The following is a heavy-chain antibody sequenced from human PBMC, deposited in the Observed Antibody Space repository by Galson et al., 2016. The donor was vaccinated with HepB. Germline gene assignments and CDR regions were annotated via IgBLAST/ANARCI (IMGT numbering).Heavy chain of an antibody. Sequence: SLRLSCAASGMTFSDSYMSWIRQPPGRGLEWVAYISSASATISYADSVRGRFTISRDNRRSLLFLEMNSLTAEDTALYYCANDQKPRGFDYWGQGTLVTVSS. J-gene: IGHJ4*02. V-gene: IGHV3-11*01. CDR2: ISSASATI. D-gene: IGHD3-10*01. CDR3: ANDQKPRGFDY. CDR1: GMTFSDSY.